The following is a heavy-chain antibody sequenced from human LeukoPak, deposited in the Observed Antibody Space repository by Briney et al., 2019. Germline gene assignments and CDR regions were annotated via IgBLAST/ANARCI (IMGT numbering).Heavy chain of an antibody. V-gene: IGHV1-2*02. CDR1: GYTFTGYY. CDR3: ATLRFDTSAYYSVKAFDN. CDR2: INPNSGGT. J-gene: IGHJ4*02. D-gene: IGHD3-22*01. Sequence: ASVKVSCKATGYTFTGYYIHWVRQAPGQGLEWMGWINPNSGGTNYAQKFQGRVTMTRDTSISTAYMELSSLRSDDTAVYFCATLRFDTSAYYSVKAFDNWGQGTLVTVSS.